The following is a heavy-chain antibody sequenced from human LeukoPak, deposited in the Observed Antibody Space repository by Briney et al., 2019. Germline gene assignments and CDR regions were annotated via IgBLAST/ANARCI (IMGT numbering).Heavy chain of an antibody. CDR2: ISGGGGST. CDR1: GFTFTSYS. CDR3: VATRVCGGVLLRPNCLYFEN. V-gene: IGHV3-23*01. D-gene: IGHD3-10*01. J-gene: IGHJ4*02. Sequence: GGSLRLSCAASGFTFTSYSMNWVRQAPGKGLEWVSTISGGGGSTYYADSVKGRFTISRDNSKNTLYLQVNSLRAEDTAVYYCVATRVCGGVLLRPNCLYFENWGQGTLVSVSS.